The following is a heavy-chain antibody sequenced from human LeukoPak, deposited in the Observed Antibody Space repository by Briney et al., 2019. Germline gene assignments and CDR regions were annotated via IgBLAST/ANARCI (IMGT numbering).Heavy chain of an antibody. CDR2: WNNGRDE. CDR3: ARDRNNYYFDY. Sequence: GGSLRLSCAASGLTLGIYGMRWVRQAPGKGLEWVAIWNNGRDEYYAGSVKGRFTVSRDNSNNVVYLHMNSVRAEDTAVYYCARDRNNYYFDYCGQGTQVTVSS. J-gene: IGHJ4*02. CDR1: GLTLGIYG. V-gene: IGHV3-33*01. D-gene: IGHD1-20*01.